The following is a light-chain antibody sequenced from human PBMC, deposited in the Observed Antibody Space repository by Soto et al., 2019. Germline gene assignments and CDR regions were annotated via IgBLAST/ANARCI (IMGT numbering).Light chain of an antibody. CDR3: SSYTSSATPVV. V-gene: IGLV2-14*01. J-gene: IGLJ2*01. Sequence: QSVLTQPASVSGSPGQSITISCTGTSSDVGGYNYVSWYQQHPGKAPKLMIYEVSNRPSGVSNRFSGSKSGHTASLTISGLQAEDEADYYCSSYTSSATPVVFGGGTKLTVL. CDR2: EVS. CDR1: SSDVGGYNY.